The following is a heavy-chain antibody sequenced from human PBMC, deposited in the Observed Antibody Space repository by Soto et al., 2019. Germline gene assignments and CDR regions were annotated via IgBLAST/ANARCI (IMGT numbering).Heavy chain of an antibody. CDR2: IDPSDSYT. J-gene: IGHJ6*02. CDR3: ARQGAAGGNYYYYGMDV. Sequence: PGESLKISCNGSGYSFTSYWISWVRQMPGKGLEWMGRIDPSDSYTNYSPSFQGHVTISADKSISTAYLQWSSLKASDTAMFYCARQGAAGGNYYYYGMDVWGQGTTVTVSS. CDR1: GYSFTSYW. V-gene: IGHV5-10-1*01. D-gene: IGHD6-13*01.